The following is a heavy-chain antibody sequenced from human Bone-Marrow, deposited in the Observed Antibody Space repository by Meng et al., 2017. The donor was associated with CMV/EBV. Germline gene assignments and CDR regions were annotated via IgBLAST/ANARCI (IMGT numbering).Heavy chain of an antibody. V-gene: IGHV2-5*02. CDR2: ISWEDVK. D-gene: IGHD5-18*01. CDR1: GFSLNTTGVG. CDR3: ARGGFSYGLLWFDP. J-gene: IGHJ5*02. Sequence: QFTLKVPGPPPVKPTQTLTLTCTFSGFSLNTTGVGVGWIRQSPGKALEWLALISWEDVKEYSPSLNTRLTITKDTSKNQVLLTMTNMDPVDTATYYCARGGFSYGLLWFDPWGQGALVTVSS.